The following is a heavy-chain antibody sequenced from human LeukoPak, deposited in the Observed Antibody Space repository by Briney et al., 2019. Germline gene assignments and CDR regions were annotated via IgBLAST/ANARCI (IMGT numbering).Heavy chain of an antibody. J-gene: IGHJ4*02. CDR3: ASGLIAAAGFDY. V-gene: IGHV3-23*01. Sequence: GGSLRLSCAASGFTFSSYAMRWVRQASGKGLEWVSTISGSGGSTYYADSVKGRFTISRDNSKNTLYLQMNSLRAEDTAVYYCASGLIAAAGFDYWGQGTLVTVSS. CDR1: GFTFSSYA. CDR2: ISGSGGST. D-gene: IGHD6-13*01.